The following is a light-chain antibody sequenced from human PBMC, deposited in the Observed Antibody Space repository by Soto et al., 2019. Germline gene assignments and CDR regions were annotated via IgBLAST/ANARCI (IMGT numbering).Light chain of an antibody. CDR2: GNS. V-gene: IGLV1-40*01. CDR1: SSNIGAGYD. Sequence: QSVLTQPPSVSGAPGQRVTISCTGSSSNIGAGYDVHWYQQLPGTAPKLLIYGNSNRPSGVPDRFSGSKSGTSASLAITGLQAEDEAAYDCQSYDSSLSGYYVFGTGTKVTVL. J-gene: IGLJ1*01. CDR3: QSYDSSLSGYYV.